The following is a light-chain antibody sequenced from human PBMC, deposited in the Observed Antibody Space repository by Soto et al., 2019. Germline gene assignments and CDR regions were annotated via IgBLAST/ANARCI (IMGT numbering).Light chain of an antibody. Sequence: DIQITQSPSSLSASIGDRVTITCRASQTISSWLAWYQQKPGTAPKLLIYDASTLESGVPSRFSGSGSGTEFTLTISSLQPDDFATFYCQQYDAYPLTFGGGTKVDVK. CDR3: QQYDAYPLT. CDR2: DAS. J-gene: IGKJ4*01. CDR1: QTISSW. V-gene: IGKV1-5*01.